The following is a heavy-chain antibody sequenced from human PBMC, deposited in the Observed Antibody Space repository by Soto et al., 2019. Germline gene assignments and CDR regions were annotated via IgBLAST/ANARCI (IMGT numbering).Heavy chain of an antibody. J-gene: IGHJ4*02. V-gene: IGHV3-30*18. CDR1: GFTFSNYG. CDR3: AKDGAPRYCSRSSCHPAGAY. D-gene: IGHD2-15*01. Sequence: QVQLVESGGGMVQPGRSLRLSCAGSGFTFSNYGLHWVRQASGKGLEWVAVISYDGSHKYYADSVKGRFTISRDNSNNMLYLQMDSLRAEDTAVYYCAKDGAPRYCSRSSCHPAGAYWGQGTLVTVSS. CDR2: ISYDGSHK.